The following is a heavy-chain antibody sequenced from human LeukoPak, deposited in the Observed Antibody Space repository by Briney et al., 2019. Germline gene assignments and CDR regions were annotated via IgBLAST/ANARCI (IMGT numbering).Heavy chain of an antibody. J-gene: IGHJ6*02. V-gene: IGHV1-46*01. CDR3: ARDRGYYDSRVYGMDV. D-gene: IGHD3-22*01. CDR2: INPSGGST. Sequence: GASVKVSCKASGYTFTSYYMHWVRQAPGQGLEWMGIINPSGGSTSYAQKFQGRVTMTRDTSTSTVYMELSSLRSEDTAVYYCARDRGYYDSRVYGMDVWGQGTTVTVSS. CDR1: GYTFTSYY.